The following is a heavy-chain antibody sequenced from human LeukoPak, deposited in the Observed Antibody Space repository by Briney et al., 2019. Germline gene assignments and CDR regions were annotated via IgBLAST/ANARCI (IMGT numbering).Heavy chain of an antibody. CDR2: IIPIFDTG. D-gene: IGHD6-13*01. CDR1: GGTFSSYA. CDR3: ARDHAARRYYYMDV. V-gene: IGHV1-69*13. J-gene: IGHJ6*03. Sequence: SVKVSCKASGGTFSSYAISWVRQAPGQGLEWMGGIIPIFDTGNSAQKFQGRVTITADESTSTAYMELSSLRSEDTAVYYCARDHAARRYYYMDVWGKGTTVTVSS.